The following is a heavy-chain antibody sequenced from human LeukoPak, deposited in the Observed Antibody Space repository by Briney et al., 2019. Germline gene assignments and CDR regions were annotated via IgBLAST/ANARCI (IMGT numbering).Heavy chain of an antibody. D-gene: IGHD1-7*01. V-gene: IGHV1-2*02. Sequence: ASVKVSCKASGYTFTDYYMHWVRQAPGQGLEWMGWINPNSGSTYYAQKFQGRVTMTRDTSISTAHMELSRLRSDDTAVYYCARDKGPSWSNNNWYYGWFDPWGQGTLVTVSS. J-gene: IGHJ5*02. CDR2: INPNSGST. CDR1: GYTFTDYY. CDR3: ARDKGPSWSNNNWYYGWFDP.